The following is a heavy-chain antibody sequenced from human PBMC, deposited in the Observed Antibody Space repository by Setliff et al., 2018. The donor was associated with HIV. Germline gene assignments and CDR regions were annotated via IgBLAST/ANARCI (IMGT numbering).Heavy chain of an antibody. J-gene: IGHJ6*02. CDR1: GYTFTSYY. D-gene: IGHD2-2*01. CDR3: ARVRYCSSSGCYEYSYYGMDV. V-gene: IGHV1-46*01. Sequence: ASVKVSCKASGYTFTSYYIHWVRQAPGQGLEWMGVIHPSGGSTSYAQSFQDRVTMTRDTSTSTVYMELSSLRSEDTAVYYCARVRYCSSSGCYEYSYYGMDVWGQGTTVTVSS. CDR2: IHPSGGST.